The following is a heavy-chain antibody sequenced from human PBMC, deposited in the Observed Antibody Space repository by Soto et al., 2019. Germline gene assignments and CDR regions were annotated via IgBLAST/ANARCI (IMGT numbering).Heavy chain of an antibody. D-gene: IGHD3-16*01. V-gene: IGHV3-30-3*01. Sequence: QVQLVESGGGVVQPGRSLRLSCAASGFIFRTYAMHWVRQAPGKGLEWVSVISHDGSNEYYADSVKGRFTISRDNSKNTLYVQMNSLGPEDTAVYYCVGAMLGLTRHFDLWGRGTLVTVSS. J-gene: IGHJ2*01. CDR2: ISHDGSNE. CDR1: GFIFRTYA. CDR3: VGAMLGLTRHFDL.